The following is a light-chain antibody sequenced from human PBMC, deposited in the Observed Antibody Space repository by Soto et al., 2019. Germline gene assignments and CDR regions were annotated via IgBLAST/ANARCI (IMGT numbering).Light chain of an antibody. CDR3: QQYNSYS. CDR1: RSIGSW. CDR2: DAS. J-gene: IGKJ2*01. Sequence: DIQMTQSPSTLSASVGERVTITCRASRSIGSWLAWYQQKPGKAPNLLIYDASSLKSGVPSRFSGSGSGTEFTLTISSLQPDELATYYCQQYNSYSFGQGTKLAIK. V-gene: IGKV1-5*01.